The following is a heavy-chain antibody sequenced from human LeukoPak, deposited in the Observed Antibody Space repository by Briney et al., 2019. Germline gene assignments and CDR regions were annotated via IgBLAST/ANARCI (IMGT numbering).Heavy chain of an antibody. CDR3: AKDSGAV. CDR2: ISYDGSNK. CDR1: GFTFSSYA. Sequence: GRSLRLSCAASGFTFSSYAMHWVRQAPGKGLEWVAVISYDGSNKYYADSVKGRFTISRDNSKNTLYLQMNSLRAEDTAVYYCAKDSGAVWGQGTTVTVSS. D-gene: IGHD2-15*01. J-gene: IGHJ6*02. V-gene: IGHV3-30-3*01.